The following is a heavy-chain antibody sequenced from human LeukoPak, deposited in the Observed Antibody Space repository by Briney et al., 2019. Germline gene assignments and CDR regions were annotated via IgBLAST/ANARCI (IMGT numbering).Heavy chain of an antibody. CDR2: IYTSGTT. V-gene: IGHV4-4*07. Sequence: ASETLSLTCTVSGGSMSSDYWTWIRQPAGKGLEWIGRIYTSGTTNYNPSLKSRVTMSVDTSKNRFSLRVSSVTAADTAVYYCARNVAGSFDYWGQGTLVTVSS. CDR1: GGSMSSDY. D-gene: IGHD1-1*01. CDR3: ARNVAGSFDY. J-gene: IGHJ4*02.